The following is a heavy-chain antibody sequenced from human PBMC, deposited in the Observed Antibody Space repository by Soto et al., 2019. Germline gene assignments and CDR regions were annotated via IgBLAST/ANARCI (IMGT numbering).Heavy chain of an antibody. CDR2: INPATGAA. CDR3: ARGGGVGVAGSAAFDM. V-gene: IGHV1-2*02. CDR1: GYPVTAYY. Sequence: QLHLVQSGAVVKKPGASVTVSCSASGYPVTAYYMHWVRQAPGRGLEWMGGINPATGAAKHTQTFQGRVTMTRDTSTSTVFMELSGLTSEDPACFYCARGGGVGVAGSAAFDMWGQGTLVTVSS. J-gene: IGHJ3*02. D-gene: IGHD3-3*01.